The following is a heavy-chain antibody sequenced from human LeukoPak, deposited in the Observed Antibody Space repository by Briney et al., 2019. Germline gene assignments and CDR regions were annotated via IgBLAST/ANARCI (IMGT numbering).Heavy chain of an antibody. CDR2: IHYSGST. J-gene: IGHJ4*02. V-gene: IGHV4-30-4*08. D-gene: IGHD6-19*01. CDR1: GGSINSGNYY. CDR3: ARGYSSGWLLFTTHKYYFDY. Sequence: PSETLSLTCVVSGGSINSGNYYWSWIRQPPGKGLEWIGYIHYSGSTYYNPSLKSRVTISVDTSKNQFSLKLSSVTAADTAVYYCARGYSSGWLLFTTHKYYFDYWGQGTLVTVSS.